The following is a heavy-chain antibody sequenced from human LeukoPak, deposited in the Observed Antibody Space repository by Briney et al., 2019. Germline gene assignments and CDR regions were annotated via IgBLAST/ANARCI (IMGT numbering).Heavy chain of an antibody. CDR3: ENAGEADSEGDYYAGYPHY. V-gene: IGHV4-59*01. D-gene: IGHD2-2*01. Sequence: SETLSLTCTVSGGSISSYYWSWIRQPPGKGLEWIGYIYYSGTTKYNPSLKSRVTISVDTSKNQISLKLSSVTAADTPVYYCENAGEADSEGDYYAGYPHYWGQGTLVTVSS. J-gene: IGHJ4*02. CDR1: GGSISSYY. CDR2: IYYSGTT.